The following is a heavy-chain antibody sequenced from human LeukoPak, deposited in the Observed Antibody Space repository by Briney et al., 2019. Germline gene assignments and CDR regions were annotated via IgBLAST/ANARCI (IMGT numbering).Heavy chain of an antibody. CDR3: TTILLWFGESDY. Sequence: GGSLRLSCAASGFTFSNAWMSWVRQAPGKGLEWVGRIKSKTDGGTTDYAAPVKGRFTTSRDDSKNTLYLQMNSLKTEDTAVYYCTTILLWFGESDYWGQGTLVTVSS. V-gene: IGHV3-15*01. J-gene: IGHJ4*02. CDR2: IKSKTDGGTT. D-gene: IGHD3-10*01. CDR1: GFTFSNAW.